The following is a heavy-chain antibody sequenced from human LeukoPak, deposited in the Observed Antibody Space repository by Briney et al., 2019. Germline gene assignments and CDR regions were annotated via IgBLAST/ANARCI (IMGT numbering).Heavy chain of an antibody. J-gene: IGHJ6*03. D-gene: IGHD6-13*01. V-gene: IGHV1-69*04. CDR3: ARDGLRAAAVPYYYYMDV. CDR1: GGTFSSYA. Sequence: SVKVSCKASGGTFSSYAISWVRQAPGQGLEWMGRIIPILGIANYAQKFQGRVTITTDESTSTAYMELSSLRSEDTAVYYCARDGLRAAAVPYYYYMDVWGKGTTVTVSS. CDR2: IIPILGIA.